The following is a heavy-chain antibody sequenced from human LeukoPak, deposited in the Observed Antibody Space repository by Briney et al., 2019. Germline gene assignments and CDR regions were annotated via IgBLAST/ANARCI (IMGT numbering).Heavy chain of an antibody. D-gene: IGHD2-15*01. Sequence: QPGRSLRLSCAASGFTLSNYAMHWVRQAPGKGLEWVAVIWYDGSNKYYADSVKGRFTISRDNSKNTLYLQMNSLRAEDTAVYYCAMVAVGCSEYFQHWGQGTLVTVSS. CDR1: GFTLSNYA. CDR3: AMVAVGCSEYFQH. CDR2: IWYDGSNK. V-gene: IGHV3-33*01. J-gene: IGHJ1*01.